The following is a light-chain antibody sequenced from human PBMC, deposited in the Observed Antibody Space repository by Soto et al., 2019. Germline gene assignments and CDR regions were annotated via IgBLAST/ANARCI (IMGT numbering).Light chain of an antibody. Sequence: QSALTQPASVSESPGQSITISCTRTSSDIGGYNYVSWYQHHPGKAPKLMIYEVSNRPSGVSHRFSGSKSGNTASLTISGLQAEDEADYYCRSYTGSSTVVFGGGTKLTV. CDR3: RSYTGSSTVV. J-gene: IGLJ2*01. CDR2: EVS. V-gene: IGLV2-14*01. CDR1: SSDIGGYNY.